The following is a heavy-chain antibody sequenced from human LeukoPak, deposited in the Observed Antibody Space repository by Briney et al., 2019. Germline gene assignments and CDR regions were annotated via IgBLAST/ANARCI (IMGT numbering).Heavy chain of an antibody. J-gene: IGHJ4*02. CDR1: GFTFSSYW. CDR3: ASLWFGESRFDY. D-gene: IGHD3-10*01. V-gene: IGHV3-74*01. Sequence: GGSLRLSCAASGFTFSSYWMQWVRQAPGKGLVWVSRIDGDGSSTNYADSVKGRFTISRDSAKNTLYLQMNSLRAEDTAVYYCASLWFGESRFDYWGQGTLVTVSS. CDR2: IDGDGSST.